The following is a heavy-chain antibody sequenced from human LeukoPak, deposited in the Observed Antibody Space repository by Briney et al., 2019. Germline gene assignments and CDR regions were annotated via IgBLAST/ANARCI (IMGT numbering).Heavy chain of an antibody. D-gene: IGHD2/OR15-2a*01. CDR2: ISAYNANT. V-gene: IGHV1-18*01. J-gene: IGHJ3*02. Sequence: GASVKVSCKASGYTFTSYGISWVRQAPGQGLEWMGWISAYNANTNYTQKLQGRVTMTTDTSTSTAYMELRSLRSDDTAVYYCATPRAPFSTQYAFDIWGQGTMVTVSS. CDR3: ATPRAPFSTQYAFDI. CDR1: GYTFTSYG.